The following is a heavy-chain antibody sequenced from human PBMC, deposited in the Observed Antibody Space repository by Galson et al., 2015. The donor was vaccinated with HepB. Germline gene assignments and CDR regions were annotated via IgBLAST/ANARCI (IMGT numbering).Heavy chain of an antibody. D-gene: IGHD5-24*01. CDR2: IIPMIDTV. V-gene: IGHV1-69*06. CDR1: GDTFNRYG. Sequence: SVKVSCKASGDTFNRYGISWVRQAPGQGLEWMGAIIPMIDTVRYSEKLQGRVSIIADKSTSTVYMELSSLRSEDTAVYYCGRGGQRWLQAIDHWAQGTLVTVSS. J-gene: IGHJ4*02. CDR3: GRGGQRWLQAIDH.